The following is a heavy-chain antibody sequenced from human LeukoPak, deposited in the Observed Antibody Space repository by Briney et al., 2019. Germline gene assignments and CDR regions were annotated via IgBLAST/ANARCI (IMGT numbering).Heavy chain of an antibody. J-gene: IGHJ4*02. CDR3: ARDRGGEFDY. V-gene: IGHV3-21*01. CDR2: ISSSSGHI. CDR1: GITFSSYS. Sequence: PAGSLRLSCAASGITFSSYSMTWVRQAPGPVLDCVSSISSSSGHIYYADSVKGRFTISRDNAKNSLYLQMNSLRADDTAVFYCARDRGGEFDYWGQGTLVTVSS. D-gene: IGHD3-16*01.